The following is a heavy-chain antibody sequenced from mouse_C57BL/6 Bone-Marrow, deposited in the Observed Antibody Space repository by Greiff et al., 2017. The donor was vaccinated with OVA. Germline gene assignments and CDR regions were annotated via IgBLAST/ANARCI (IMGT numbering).Heavy chain of an antibody. CDR1: GYTFPSYW. CDR2: IDPSDSYT. Sequence: VQLQQPGAELVMPGASVKLSCKASGYTFPSYWMHWVKQRPGQGLEWIGEIDPSDSYTNYNQKFKGKSTLTVDKSSSTAYMQLSSLTSEDSAVYYGARAYGSSYDFAYWGQRTLVTVSA. J-gene: IGHJ3*01. V-gene: IGHV1-69*01. D-gene: IGHD1-1*01. CDR3: ARAYGSSYDFAY.